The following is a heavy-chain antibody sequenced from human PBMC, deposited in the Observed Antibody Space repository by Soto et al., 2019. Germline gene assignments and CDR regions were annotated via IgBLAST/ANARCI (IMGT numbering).Heavy chain of an antibody. J-gene: IGHJ4*02. CDR3: ARGQAFWTGYYRMPYYFDY. Sequence: LSLTCTVSGGSVSSGSYYWSWIRQPPGKGLEYIGYLYYSGSTNYNPSLKSRVTISVDTPKNQFSLKLTSVTAADTAIYYCARGQAFWTGYYRMPYYFDYWGQGTLVTVSS. CDR2: LYYSGST. D-gene: IGHD3-3*01. CDR1: GGSVSSGSYY. V-gene: IGHV4-61*01.